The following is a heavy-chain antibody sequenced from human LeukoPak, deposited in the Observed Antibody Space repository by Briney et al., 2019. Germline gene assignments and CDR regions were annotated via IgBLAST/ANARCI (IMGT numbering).Heavy chain of an antibody. CDR1: GFTFDDYA. Sequence: GGSLRLSCAASGFTFDDYAMHWVRQAPGKGLEWVSGISWNSGSIGYADSVKGRFTISRDNAKNSLYLQMNSLRAEDTALYYCAKDIGGNYGSGRYRDYWGQGTLVTVSS. CDR3: AKDIGGNYGSGRYRDY. D-gene: IGHD3-10*01. V-gene: IGHV3-9*01. CDR2: ISWNSGSI. J-gene: IGHJ4*02.